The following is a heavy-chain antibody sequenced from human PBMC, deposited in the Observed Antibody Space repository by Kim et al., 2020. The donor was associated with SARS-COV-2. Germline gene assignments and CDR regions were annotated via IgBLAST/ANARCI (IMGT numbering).Heavy chain of an antibody. V-gene: IGHV4-31*03. CDR1: GGSISSGGYY. CDR3: ARDRLLDGYNKGGDY. D-gene: IGHD5-12*01. CDR2: IYYSGST. Sequence: SETLSLTCTVSGGSISSGGYYWSWIRQHPGKGLEWIGYIYYSGSTYYNPSLKSRVTISVDTSKNQFSLKLSSVTAADTAVYYCARDRLLDGYNKGGDYWGQGTLVTVSS. J-gene: IGHJ4*02.